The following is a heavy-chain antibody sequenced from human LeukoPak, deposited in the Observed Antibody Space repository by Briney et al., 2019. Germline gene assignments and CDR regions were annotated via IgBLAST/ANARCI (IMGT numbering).Heavy chain of an antibody. CDR2: IYYSGST. CDR3: ARGMTYSSYSPLYY. V-gene: IGHV4-30-4*01. Sequence: SQTLSLTCTVSGGSISSGDYYWSWIRQPPGKGLEWIGYIYYSGSTYYNPSLKSRVTISVDTSKNQFSLKLSSVTAADTAVYYCARGMTYSSYSPLYYWGQGTLVTVSS. J-gene: IGHJ4*02. CDR1: GGSISSGDYY. D-gene: IGHD6-6*01.